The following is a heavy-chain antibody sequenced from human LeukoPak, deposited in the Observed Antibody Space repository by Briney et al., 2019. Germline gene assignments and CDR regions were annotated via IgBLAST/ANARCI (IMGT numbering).Heavy chain of an antibody. Sequence: GGSLRLSCAASGFTFSSYAMSWVRQAPGKGLEWVSAISGSGGSTYYADSVKGRFTISRDNSKNTLYLQMNSLRAEDTAVYYXAKXXLXXLXWFXELPGAPYFDYWGQGTLVTVSS. J-gene: IGHJ4*02. D-gene: IGHD3-10*01. CDR2: ISGSGGST. CDR3: AKXXLXXLXWFXELPGAPYFDY. V-gene: IGHV3-23*01. CDR1: GFTFSSYA.